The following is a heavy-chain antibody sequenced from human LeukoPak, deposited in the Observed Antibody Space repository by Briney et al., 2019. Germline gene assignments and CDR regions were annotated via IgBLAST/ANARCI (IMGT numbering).Heavy chain of an antibody. CDR1: GGSISSYY. V-gene: IGHV4-4*07. D-gene: IGHD5-18*01. Sequence: SETLSLTCTVSGGSISSYYWSWIRQPAGKGLEWIGRIYTSGSTNYNPCLKSRVTMSVDTSKNQFSLKLSSVTAADTAVYYCARVSCPVGQLWYDAFDIWGQGTMVTVSS. J-gene: IGHJ3*02. CDR2: IYTSGST. CDR3: ARVSCPVGQLWYDAFDI.